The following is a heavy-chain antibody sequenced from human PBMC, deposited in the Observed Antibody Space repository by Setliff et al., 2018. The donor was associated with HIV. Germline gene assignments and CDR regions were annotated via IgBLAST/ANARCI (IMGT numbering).Heavy chain of an antibody. J-gene: IGHJ4*02. CDR2: ISDSGGGT. CDR1: GFAFSTYA. CDR3: ARETVGGAAGATGTFNY. V-gene: IGHV3-23*01. D-gene: IGHD4-4*01. Sequence: GSLRLSCAASGFAFSTYAMSWVRQAPGKGLEWVSAISDSGGGTYYADSVKGRFTISRDNSKNTLYLQMSSLRVEDTAIYYCARETVGGAAGATGTFNYWGQGTLVTVSS.